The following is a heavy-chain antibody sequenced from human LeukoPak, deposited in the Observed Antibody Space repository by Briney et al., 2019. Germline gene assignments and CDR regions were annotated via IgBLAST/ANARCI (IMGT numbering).Heavy chain of an antibody. CDR3: ASMNGHAFDI. CDR1: GFTLSSYW. D-gene: IGHD2-8*01. CDR2: INSDGGST. J-gene: IGHJ3*02. Sequence: PGGSLRLSCAASGFTLSSYWMHWVRQAPGKGLVWVSGINSDGGSTRYADSVKGRFIITRDNAKNMLYLQMNSLRAEDTAMYYCASMNGHAFDIWGQGTRVTVSS. V-gene: IGHV3-74*01.